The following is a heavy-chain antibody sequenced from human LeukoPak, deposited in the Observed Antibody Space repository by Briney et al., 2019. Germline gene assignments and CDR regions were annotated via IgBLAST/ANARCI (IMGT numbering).Heavy chain of an antibody. V-gene: IGHV1-69*05. D-gene: IGHD3-10*01. Sequence: GASVKVSCKASGGTFSSYAISWVRQAPGQGLEWMGGIIPIFGTANYAQKFQGRVTITTDESTSTAYMELSSLRSEDTAVYYCARERRVYYGSGSYSHYYYGMDVWGQGTTVTVSS. CDR2: IIPIFGTA. CDR3: ARERRVYYGSGSYSHYYYGMDV. CDR1: GGTFSSYA. J-gene: IGHJ6*02.